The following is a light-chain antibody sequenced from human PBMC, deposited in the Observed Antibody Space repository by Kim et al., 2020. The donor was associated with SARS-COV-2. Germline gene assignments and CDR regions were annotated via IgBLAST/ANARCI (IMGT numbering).Light chain of an antibody. V-gene: IGLV2-14*03. CDR1: SSDIGAYTY. J-gene: IGLJ3*02. CDR3: SSYTTSTTWV. Sequence: GQSITISCTGTSSDIGAYTYVTWYQQYPGKAPKLIIHDVSKRPSGISERLSGSKSGNTASLTISGLQAEDEADYYCSSYTTSTTWVFGGGTQLTVL. CDR2: DVS.